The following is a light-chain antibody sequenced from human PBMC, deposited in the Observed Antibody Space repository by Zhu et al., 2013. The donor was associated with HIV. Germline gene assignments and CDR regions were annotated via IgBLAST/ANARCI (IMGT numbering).Light chain of an antibody. CDR3: HSYDNRLVGSV. V-gene: IGLV1-40*01. J-gene: IGLJ2*01. Sequence: QSVLMRPPSVSGVPGQRVTISCTGSSSNTGTGYDVHWYQHLPGRAPKLLIYGNSNRPSGVPDRFSGSKSGTSASLAITGLQPEDEADYYCHSYDNRLVGSVFGGGAKLTVL. CDR2: GNS. CDR1: SSNTGTGYD.